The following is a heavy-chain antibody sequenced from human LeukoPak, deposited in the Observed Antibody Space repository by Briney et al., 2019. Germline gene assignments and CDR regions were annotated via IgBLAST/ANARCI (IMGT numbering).Heavy chain of an antibody. Sequence: SETLSLTCAVYGGSFSGYYWSWIRQPPGKGLEWIGEINHSGSTNYNPSLKSRVTISVDTSKNQFSLKLSSVTAADTAVYYCARVDSSGYYLQYAFDIWGQGTMVTVSS. CDR1: GGSFSGYY. J-gene: IGHJ3*02. CDR3: ARVDSSGYYLQYAFDI. V-gene: IGHV4-34*01. CDR2: INHSGST. D-gene: IGHD3-22*01.